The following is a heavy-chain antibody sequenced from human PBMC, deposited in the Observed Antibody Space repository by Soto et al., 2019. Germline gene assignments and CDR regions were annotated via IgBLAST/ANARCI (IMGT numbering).Heavy chain of an antibody. CDR1: GYTFTSYG. D-gene: IGHD3-22*01. Sequence: AASVKVSCKASGYTFTSYGISWVRQAPGQGLEWMGWISAYNGNTNYAQKLQGRVTMTTDTSTSTAYMELRSLRSDDTAVYYCARDYYDSSGYYDVDYWGQGTLVTVSS. CDR3: ARDYYDSSGYYDVDY. CDR2: ISAYNGNT. V-gene: IGHV1-18*04. J-gene: IGHJ4*02.